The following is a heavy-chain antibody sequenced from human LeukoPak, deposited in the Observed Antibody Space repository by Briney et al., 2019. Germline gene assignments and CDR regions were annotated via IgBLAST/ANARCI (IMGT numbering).Heavy chain of an antibody. J-gene: IGHJ6*02. D-gene: IGHD1-26*01. CDR2: INLSGGST. Sequence: ASVKVSCKASGYTFTSYYMHWVRQAPGQGLEWMGIINLSGGSTSYAQKFQGRVTMTRDTSTSTVYMELSSLRSEDTAVYYCARDLYPQIVGATRDYYYGMDVWGQGTTVTVSS. CDR3: ARDLYPQIVGATRDYYYGMDV. CDR1: GYTFTSYY. V-gene: IGHV1-46*01.